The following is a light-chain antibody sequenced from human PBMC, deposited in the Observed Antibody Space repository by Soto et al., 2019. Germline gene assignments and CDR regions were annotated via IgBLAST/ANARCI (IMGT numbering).Light chain of an antibody. CDR1: QSVSSN. CDR2: GAF. CDR3: QQSNHWTPLT. V-gene: IGKV3-15*01. J-gene: IGKJ4*01. Sequence: EIVMTQSPDTLSVSPGGRATLSCRASQSVSSNLAWYQQRPGQAPRLLSFGAFTRATGVPARFSGSGSGTEFALTISSLQSEDSAVYYCQQSNHWTPLTFGGGTKVEIK.